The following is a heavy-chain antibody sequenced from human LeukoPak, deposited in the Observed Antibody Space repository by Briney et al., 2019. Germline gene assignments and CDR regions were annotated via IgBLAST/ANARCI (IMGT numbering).Heavy chain of an antibody. CDR3: ARGHDSSAYYDY. J-gene: IGHJ4*02. Sequence: GESLKISCKVSPYSFTNYGIGGVGQMPGKGRKWMGIIYPVDSDTRYSPSFQGQVTISADKSISTAYLQWSSLKASDTAMYYCARGHDSSAYYDYWGQGTLVTVSS. CDR2: IYPVDSDT. V-gene: IGHV5-51*01. D-gene: IGHD3-22*01. CDR1: PYSFTNYG.